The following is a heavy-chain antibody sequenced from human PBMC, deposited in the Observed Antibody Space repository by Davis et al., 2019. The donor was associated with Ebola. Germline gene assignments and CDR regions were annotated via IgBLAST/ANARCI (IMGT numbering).Heavy chain of an antibody. J-gene: IGHJ4*02. CDR2: INPGDCDT. Sequence: TVSCKGSGYSFTSYWIGWVRQMPGQGLEWMGSINPGDCDTRYSPSFQGQVTISADKSISTAYLQWSSLKASDTAMYYCARIPTDYYDSSGYYHFDYWGQGTLVTVSS. CDR3: ARIPTDYYDSSGYYHFDY. CDR1: GYSFTSYW. D-gene: IGHD3-22*01. V-gene: IGHV5-51*01.